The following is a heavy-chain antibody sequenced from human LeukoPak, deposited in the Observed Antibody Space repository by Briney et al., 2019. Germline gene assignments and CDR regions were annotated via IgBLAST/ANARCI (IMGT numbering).Heavy chain of an antibody. J-gene: IGHJ3*01. CDR1: GFTFSSYW. V-gene: IGHV3-48*04. CDR3: ARDFGPRLHAFDV. CDR2: ISVSSRNVI. D-gene: IGHD3-16*01. Sequence: GGSLRLSCAASGFTFSSYWMSWVRQAPGKGLEWLSYISVSSRNVIDYADSVKGRFTISRDDAKNSLYLQMNGLRAEDTAVYFCARDFGPRLHAFDVWGQGTMITVFS.